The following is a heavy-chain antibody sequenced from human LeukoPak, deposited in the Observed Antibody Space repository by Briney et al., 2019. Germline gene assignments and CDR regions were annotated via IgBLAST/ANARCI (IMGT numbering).Heavy chain of an antibody. J-gene: IGHJ5*02. Sequence: GGSLRLSCAASGFTFSSYWMHWVRQAPGKGLVWVSRINSDGSSTSYADSVKGRFTISRDNAKNTLYLQMNSLRAEDTAVYYCAKSPGAEWFGDPWGQGTLVTVSS. D-gene: IGHD3-10*01. CDR1: GFTFSSYW. CDR3: AKSPGAEWFGDP. V-gene: IGHV3-74*01. CDR2: INSDGSST.